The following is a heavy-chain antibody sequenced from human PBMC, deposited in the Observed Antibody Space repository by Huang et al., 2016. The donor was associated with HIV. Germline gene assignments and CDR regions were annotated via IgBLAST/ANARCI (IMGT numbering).Heavy chain of an antibody. Sequence: QVQLVQSGAEVKKPGSSVKVSCKASGGTFSRYTISWVVQAPGQGLEGMGGIIPMLGTANYAQKFQGRVTITADESTSTAYMELSSLRSEDTAVYYCARVGLETTVTTSKYYFDYWGQGTLVTVSS. D-gene: IGHD4-17*01. CDR3: ARVGLETTVTTSKYYFDY. V-gene: IGHV1-69*01. CDR2: IIPMLGTA. CDR1: GGTFSRYT. J-gene: IGHJ4*02.